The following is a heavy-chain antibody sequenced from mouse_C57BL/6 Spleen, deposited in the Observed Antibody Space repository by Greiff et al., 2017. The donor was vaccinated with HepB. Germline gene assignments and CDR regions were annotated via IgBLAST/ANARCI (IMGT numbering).Heavy chain of an antibody. CDR1: GYTFTDYN. V-gene: IGHV1-18*01. CDR3: ARGVHYGSSPFGYFDV. CDR2: INPNNGGT. Sequence: VQLQQSGPELVKPGASVKIPCKASGYTFTDYNMDWVKQSHGKSLEWIGDINPNNGGTIYNQKFKGKATLTVDKSSSTAYMELRSLTSEDTAVYYCARGVHYGSSPFGYFDVWGTGTTVTVSS. D-gene: IGHD1-1*01. J-gene: IGHJ1*03.